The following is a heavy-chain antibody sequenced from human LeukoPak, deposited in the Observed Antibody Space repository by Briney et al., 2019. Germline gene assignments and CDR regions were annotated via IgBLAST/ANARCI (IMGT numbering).Heavy chain of an antibody. V-gene: IGHV4-34*01. Sequence: SETLSLTCAVYGGSLSGYFWSWIRQPPTKGLEWIGEINHSGTTNYNPSLKSRVTISVDTSKNQFSLILNSVTAADTAVYYCARAKVGKPGAFDIWGQGTMVTVSS. D-gene: IGHD7-27*01. CDR1: GGSLSGYF. CDR2: INHSGTT. CDR3: ARAKVGKPGAFDI. J-gene: IGHJ3*02.